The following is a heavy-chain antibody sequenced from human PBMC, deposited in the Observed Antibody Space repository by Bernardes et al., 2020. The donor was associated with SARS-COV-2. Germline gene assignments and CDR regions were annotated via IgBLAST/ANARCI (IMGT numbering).Heavy chain of an antibody. J-gene: IGHJ6*02. CDR2: IYTNGDT. CDR3: ARNAIGGYYYGMDV. V-gene: IGHV4-61*02. D-gene: IGHD1-1*01. Sequence: SETLSLTCSISGGSIRSGTYHWTWIRQPAGKGLEWIGRIYTNGDTNYNPTLKSRVTISKDTSKNQVVLTMTNMDPVDTATYYCARNAIGGYYYGMDVWGQGTTVTVSS. CDR1: GGSIRSGTYH.